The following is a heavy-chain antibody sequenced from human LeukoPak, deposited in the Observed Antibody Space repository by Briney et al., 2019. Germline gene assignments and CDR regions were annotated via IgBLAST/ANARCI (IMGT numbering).Heavy chain of an antibody. CDR1: GYTFTTYY. CDR2: INPNNGVT. D-gene: IGHD2-2*01. CDR3: TRDHCTSVNCYEYNYYGMDV. V-gene: IGHV1-2*02. J-gene: IGHJ6*02. Sequence: ASVKVSCTSSGYTFTTYYIHWVRRAPGQGLEWMGWINPNNGVTESAQKFQGRVTMTRDTSTSTAYMELSRLRSDDTAVYYCTRDHCTSVNCYEYNYYGMDVWGQGTTVTVSS.